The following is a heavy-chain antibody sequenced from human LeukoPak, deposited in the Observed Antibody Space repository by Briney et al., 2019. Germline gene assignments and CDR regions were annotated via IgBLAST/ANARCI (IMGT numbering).Heavy chain of an antibody. CDR1: GFPFNMFA. J-gene: IGHJ4*02. Sequence: GSLILSCTGSGFPFNMFAMNWVRQAPGQGLEWVSGLSRGGGSTNYADSVKGRFTISRDTSKSMVFLQMNDLRPEDTAVYYCAKEQRIRHCSEGVCMEGYYFDYWGQGSMVTVSS. CDR3: AKEQRIRHCSEGVCMEGYYFDY. CDR2: LSRGGGST. D-gene: IGHD2-8*01. V-gene: IGHV3-23*01.